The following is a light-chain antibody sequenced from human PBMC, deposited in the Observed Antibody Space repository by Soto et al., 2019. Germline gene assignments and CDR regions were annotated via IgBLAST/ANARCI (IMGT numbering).Light chain of an antibody. Sequence: LTLSPSSLSLSPGESATLSCRATRSVSSYLAWYQQKPGQAPRLLIYDASSRPTDIPARFSGSGSGTDFTLTISSLEPEDFALYYCQQRSNWPITFGQGTRPEVK. CDR3: QQRSNWPIT. J-gene: IGKJ5*01. CDR1: RSVSSY. V-gene: IGKV3-11*01. CDR2: DAS.